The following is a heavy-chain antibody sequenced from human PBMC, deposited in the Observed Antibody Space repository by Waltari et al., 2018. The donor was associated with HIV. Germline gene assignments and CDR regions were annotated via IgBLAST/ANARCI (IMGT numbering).Heavy chain of an antibody. V-gene: IGHV3-7*03. CDR3: ARDHDYGGYGYFDY. Sequence: EVQLVESGGGLVQPGGSLRLSCAASGFTFSSYWMSWVRQAPGKGLEWVANIKQDGSEKYYVDSVKGRFTISRDNAKNSLYLQMNSLRAEDTAVYYCARDHDYGGYGYFDYWGQGTLVTVSS. CDR1: GFTFSSYW. D-gene: IGHD4-17*01. J-gene: IGHJ4*02. CDR2: IKQDGSEK.